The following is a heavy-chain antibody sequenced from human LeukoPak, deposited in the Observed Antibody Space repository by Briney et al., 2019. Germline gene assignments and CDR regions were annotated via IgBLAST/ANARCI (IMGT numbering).Heavy chain of an antibody. J-gene: IGHJ4*02. CDR1: GFTFSSYA. Sequence: RSLRLSCAASGFTFSSYAMHWVRQAPGKGLEWVAVISYDGSNKYYADSVKGRFTISRDNSKNTLYLQMNNLRAEDTAVYYCARDEYNLHLDWLGVVDYWGQGTLVTVSS. CDR2: ISYDGSNK. D-gene: IGHD3/OR15-3a*01. V-gene: IGHV3-30-3*01. CDR3: ARDEYNLHLDWLGVVDY.